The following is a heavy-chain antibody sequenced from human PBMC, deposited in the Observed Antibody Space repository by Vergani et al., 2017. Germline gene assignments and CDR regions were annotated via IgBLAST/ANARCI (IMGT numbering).Heavy chain of an antibody. CDR1: GSTVSGNY. J-gene: IGHJ5*02. CDR2: IYSGDET. Sequence: ELKLVESGGGLVQPGGSLRFSCAASGSTVSGNYLTWVRQAPGKGLEWVSHIYSGDETYYADSLKGRVTISRDTSKNTLHLQINNLRVEDTAVYYCARGNYYGSGTYVDPWGQGTLVTVSS. V-gene: IGHV3-66*02. CDR3: ARGNYYGSGTYVDP. D-gene: IGHD3-10*01.